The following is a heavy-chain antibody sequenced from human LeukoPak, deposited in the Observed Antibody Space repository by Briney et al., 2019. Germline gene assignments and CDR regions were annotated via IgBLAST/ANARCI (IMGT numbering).Heavy chain of an antibody. CDR2: ISGDVQTT. Sequence: GGSLRLSCEASGFTFGTHAVNWIRQTPGKGLEWLSVISGDVQTTTYASSVKGRFTISRDNSKNTLYLEMNSLRVDDTAIYYCAKDGYYSSANHFARLHFDLWGRGTRVTVSS. CDR1: GFTFGTHA. J-gene: IGHJ2*01. CDR3: AKDGYYSSANHFARLHFDL. D-gene: IGHD3-3*01. V-gene: IGHV3-23*01.